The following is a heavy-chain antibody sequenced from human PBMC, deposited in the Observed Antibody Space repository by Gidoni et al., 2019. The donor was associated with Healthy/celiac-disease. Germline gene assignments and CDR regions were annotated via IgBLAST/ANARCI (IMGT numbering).Heavy chain of an antibody. CDR3: ARHGSTVTTGGRGWFDP. Sequence: HLQLQESGPGLVKPSETLSLTCTVSGGSLSSSSYYWGWIRQPPGKGLEWIGSIYYSGSTYYNPSLKRRVTISVDTSKNQFSLKLSSVTAADTAVYYCARHGSTVTTGGRGWFDPWGQGTLVTVSS. CDR1: GGSLSSSSYY. V-gene: IGHV4-39*01. CDR2: IYYSGST. J-gene: IGHJ5*02. D-gene: IGHD4-4*01.